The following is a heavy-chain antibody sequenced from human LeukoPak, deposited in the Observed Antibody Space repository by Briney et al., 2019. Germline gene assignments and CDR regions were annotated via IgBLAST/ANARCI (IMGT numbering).Heavy chain of an antibody. CDR2: SNPEDGEM. J-gene: IGHJ4*02. V-gene: IGHV1-24*01. CDR3: TTPYIFTGSFDY. D-gene: IGHD1-14*01. CDR1: GYSLTEFC. Sequence: GASVKVSCKVSGYSLTEFCIHWVRQAPGKGLEWMGGSNPEDGEMIYAQRFQGRVIMTEDTSTETAYMELSSLRFEDTAVYHCTTPYIFTGSFDYWGQGSLVTVSS.